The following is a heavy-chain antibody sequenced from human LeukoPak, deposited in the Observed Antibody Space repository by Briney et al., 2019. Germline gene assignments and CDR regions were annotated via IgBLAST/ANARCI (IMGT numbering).Heavy chain of an antibody. Sequence: SQTLSLTCAISGDSVLSTGAAWNWIRQSPSRGLEWLGRTYYRSQWYSDYAEFVKSRITINTDTSKNQFSLQLKAVTPEDTAVYFCARDLTSAWHGFDSWGQGTLVTVSS. D-gene: IGHD6-19*01. CDR3: ARDLTSAWHGFDS. CDR2: TYYRSQWYS. CDR1: GDSVLSTGAA. J-gene: IGHJ4*02. V-gene: IGHV6-1*01.